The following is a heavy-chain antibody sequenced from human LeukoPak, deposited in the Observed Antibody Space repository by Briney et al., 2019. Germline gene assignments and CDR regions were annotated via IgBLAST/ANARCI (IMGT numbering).Heavy chain of an antibody. V-gene: IGHV3-23*01. Sequence: GGSLRLSCAASGFTFSNYGMSWVRRAPGKGLEWVSGISGSGDDTPHADSVKGRFTISRDNSKNTLYLQMNSLRAEDTAVYYCAKDLGYSSSWLNWFDPWGQGTLVTVSS. CDR1: GFTFSNYG. D-gene: IGHD6-13*01. CDR3: AKDLGYSSSWLNWFDP. J-gene: IGHJ5*02. CDR2: ISGSGDDT.